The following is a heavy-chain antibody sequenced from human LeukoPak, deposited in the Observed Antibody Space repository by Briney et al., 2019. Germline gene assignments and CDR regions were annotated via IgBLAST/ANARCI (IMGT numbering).Heavy chain of an antibody. CDR2: INSGGTTT. V-gene: IGHV3-74*01. CDR1: GFTLSSYW. Sequence: GGSLRLSCAASGFTLSSYWMHWVRQAPGKGLVWVSRINSGGTTTDYADSVKGRFTISRDNAQNTLYLQMNSLRDEDTAVYSCTRGVVGNYGNFDCWGQGPLVPVSS. J-gene: IGHJ4*02. CDR3: TRGVVGNYGNFDC. D-gene: IGHD1-26*01.